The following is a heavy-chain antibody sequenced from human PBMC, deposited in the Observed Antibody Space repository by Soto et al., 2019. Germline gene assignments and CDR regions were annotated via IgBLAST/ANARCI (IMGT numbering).Heavy chain of an antibody. J-gene: IGHJ4*02. CDR2: TYYRSKWYN. CDR3: AMEYYDILTGLNRFDY. Sequence: SQTLSLTCAISGDSVSSNSAAWNWIRQSPSRGLEWLGRTYYRSKWYNDYAVSVKSRITINPDTSKNQFSLQLNPVTPEDTAVYYCAMEYYDILTGLNRFDYWGQGTLVTVSS. CDR1: GDSVSSNSAA. V-gene: IGHV6-1*01. D-gene: IGHD3-9*01.